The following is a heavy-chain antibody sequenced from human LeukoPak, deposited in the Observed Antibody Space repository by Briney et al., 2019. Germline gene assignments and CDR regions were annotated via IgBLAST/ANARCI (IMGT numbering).Heavy chain of an antibody. Sequence: GGSLRLSCTASGLTFSNAWMTWVRQVPGKGLERVGRIRSMSAGGTVDYAAPVQGRFTISRDDSKNTVYLHMNSLRTEDTAIYYCTKVGVYYYDAWGQGTLVTVSS. J-gene: IGHJ4*02. CDR1: GLTFSNAW. CDR3: TKVGVYYYDA. V-gene: IGHV3-15*01. D-gene: IGHD2-8*01. CDR2: IRSMSAGGTV.